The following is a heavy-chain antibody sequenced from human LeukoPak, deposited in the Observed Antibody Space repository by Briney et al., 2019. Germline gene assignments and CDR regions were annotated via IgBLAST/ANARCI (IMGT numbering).Heavy chain of an antibody. CDR2: ISPNSRAT. CDR3: ASSPDIPYSSSSLVY. D-gene: IGHD6-13*01. V-gene: IGHV1-2*02. J-gene: IGHJ4*02. CDR1: GYTFTGYY. Sequence: ASVKVSCKSSGYTFTGYYMHWVRQAPGQGLEWMGWISPNSRATKYAQKFQGRVTMTRDTSISTAYMELSRLRFDDTAVYYCASSPDIPYSSSSLVYWGQGTLVTVSS.